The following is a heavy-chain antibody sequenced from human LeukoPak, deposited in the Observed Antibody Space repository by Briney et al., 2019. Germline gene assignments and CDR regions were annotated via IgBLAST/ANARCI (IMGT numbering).Heavy chain of an antibody. CDR3: AREPVGRGYDYLSTKPYFDC. J-gene: IGHJ4*02. V-gene: IGHV1-2*02. CDR1: GYTFTGYY. D-gene: IGHD5-12*01. CDR2: INPNSGGT. Sequence: ASVKVSSKASGYTFTGYYIHSVRHAPRQGLEWMGWINPNSGGTNYAQKFQGRVTLTRDTSISTAYMELSRLRSDDTAVYYCAREPVGRGYDYLSTKPYFDCWGQGTLVTVYS.